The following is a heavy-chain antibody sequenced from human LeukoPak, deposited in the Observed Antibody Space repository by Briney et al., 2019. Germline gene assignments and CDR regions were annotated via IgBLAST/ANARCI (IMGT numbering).Heavy chain of an antibody. V-gene: IGHV3-48*01. CDR2: ISEGSDTI. CDR1: GFTFSSYS. CDR3: ARDSAPITMVVVVPAGFDY. D-gene: IGHD3-22*01. Sequence: PGGSLRLSCVASGFTFSSYSMNWVRQAPRKGLEWISYISEGSDTIYYADSVKGRFTISRDNAKNSLYLQVNSLRAEDTAVYYCARDSAPITMVVVVPAGFDYWGQGTRVIVSS. J-gene: IGHJ4*02.